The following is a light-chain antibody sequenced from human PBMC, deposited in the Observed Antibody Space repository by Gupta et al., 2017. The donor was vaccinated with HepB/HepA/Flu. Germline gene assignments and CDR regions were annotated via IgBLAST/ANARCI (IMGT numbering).Light chain of an antibody. J-gene: IGKJ5*01. CDR2: DTS. CDR1: QDISKY. CDR3: QQYDDLPRT. V-gene: IGKV1-33*01. Sequence: DIQMTQSPSSLSASVGDRVTITCQASQDISKYLNWYQQKSGQAPKLLIYDTSSLETGVPPRFSGSGSGTDVTLTISSLQPEDAATYYCQQYDDLPRTVGQGTQLEIK.